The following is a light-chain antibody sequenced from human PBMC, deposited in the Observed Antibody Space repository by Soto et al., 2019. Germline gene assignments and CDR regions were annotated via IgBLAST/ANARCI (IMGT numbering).Light chain of an antibody. J-gene: IGKJ2*01. Sequence: EIVLTQSPATLSLSPGERATLSCRASQSVSNYLAWYQQKPGQAPRLLIYGASNRATGIPARFTGSGSGTDFTLTITSLEPEDFAVYYCQHRGEWPRTFGQGTKLEIK. CDR2: GAS. CDR1: QSVSNY. CDR3: QHRGEWPRT. V-gene: IGKV3-11*01.